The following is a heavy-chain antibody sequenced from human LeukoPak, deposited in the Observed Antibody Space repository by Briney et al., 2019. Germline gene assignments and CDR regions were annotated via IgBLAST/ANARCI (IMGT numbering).Heavy chain of an antibody. V-gene: IGHV6-1*01. CDR3: ARERYYFDY. CDR2: TYYRSKGNN. Sequence: SQTLSLTFAISGDSVSSNSVAWSWIRQSPSRGLEWLGRTYYRSKGNNEYAESVKSRLTINPDTSKNQCSLQLDSVTPEDTAVYYCARERYYFDYWGQGTLVTVSS. CDR1: GDSVSSNSVA. J-gene: IGHJ4*02.